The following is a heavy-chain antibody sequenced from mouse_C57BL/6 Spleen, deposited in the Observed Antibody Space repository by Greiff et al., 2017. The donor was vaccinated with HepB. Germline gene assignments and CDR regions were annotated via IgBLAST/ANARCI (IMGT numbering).Heavy chain of an antibody. J-gene: IGHJ2*01. V-gene: IGHV1-53*01. D-gene: IGHD6-2*01. CDR3: ARAGSLRGYFDY. CDR1: GYTFTSYW. CDR2: INPSNGGT. Sequence: QVQLQQPGTELVKPGASVKLSCKASGYTFTSYWMHWVKQRPGQGLEWIGNINPSNGGTNYNEKFKSKATLTVDKSASTAYMQLSSLTSEDSAVYYCARAGSLRGYFDYWGQGTTLTVSS.